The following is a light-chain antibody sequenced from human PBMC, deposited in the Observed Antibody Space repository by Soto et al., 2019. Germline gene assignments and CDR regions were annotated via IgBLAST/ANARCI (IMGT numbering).Light chain of an antibody. Sequence: EIVMTQSPATLSVSPGERATLSCRASQSVSSNLAWYQQKPGQAPRLLIYGASTRATGIPARFSGSGSGTEFTLTISSLQSEDFAVYYCQQYNVWPLYTFGQGTKLAIK. CDR3: QQYNVWPLYT. CDR2: GAS. J-gene: IGKJ2*01. V-gene: IGKV3-15*01. CDR1: QSVSSN.